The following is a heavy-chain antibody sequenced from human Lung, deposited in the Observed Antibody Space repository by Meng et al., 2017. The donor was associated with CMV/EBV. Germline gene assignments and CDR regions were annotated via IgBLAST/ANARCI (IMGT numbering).Heavy chain of an antibody. CDR3: ARVGGCSGGGCYHRLFDY. CDR2: IYYTGST. D-gene: IGHD2-15*01. J-gene: IGHJ4*02. Sequence: VRLQGSGPGLVNPSQTLSLTCTVSGGSISSGDYYWSWIRQPPGKGLEWIGYIYYTGSTYYNPSLKSRVIISVDTSKNQFSLKLNSVTAADTAVYYCARVGGCSGGGCYHRLFDYWGQGTLVTVSS. V-gene: IGHV4-30-4*01. CDR1: GGSISSGDYY.